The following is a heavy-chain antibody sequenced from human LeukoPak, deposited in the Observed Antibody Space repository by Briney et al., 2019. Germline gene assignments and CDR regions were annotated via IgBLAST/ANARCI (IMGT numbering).Heavy chain of an antibody. Sequence: PSDTLSLTCAVSGYSISSNNWWAWIRQPPGKGLEWIGYIYYSGSTYYNPYNPSLTSRVTMSVDTSKNQCSLKLDSVTEIDTAMYYCARNQAVAANRGAFDIWGQGTMVTVSS. V-gene: IGHV4-28*01. J-gene: IGHJ3*02. CDR3: ARNQAVAANRGAFDI. CDR2: IYYSGST. CDR1: GYSISSNNW. D-gene: IGHD6-19*01.